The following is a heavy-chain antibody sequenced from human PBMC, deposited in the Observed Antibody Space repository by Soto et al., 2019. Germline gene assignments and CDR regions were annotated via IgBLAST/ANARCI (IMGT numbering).Heavy chain of an antibody. CDR2: ISYGGGNE. V-gene: IGHV3-30*03. Sequence: QVQLVESGGGVVQPGRSLRLSCSASGFTFTSYGFPWVRQAPGKGLEWVAIISYGGGNEHYADSVKGRFTISRDNSKTTVYLQMNSLRAEDTAVYYCVRHFDYWGQGTLVTVSS. J-gene: IGHJ4*02. CDR1: GFTFTSYG. CDR3: VRHFDY.